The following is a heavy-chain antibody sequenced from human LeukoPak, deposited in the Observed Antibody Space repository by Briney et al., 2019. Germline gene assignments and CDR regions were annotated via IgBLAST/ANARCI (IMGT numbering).Heavy chain of an antibody. CDR1: GYSFADYY. J-gene: IGHJ5*02. V-gene: IGHV1-2*02. CDR3: ATNILVRDIINWFDP. Sequence: ASVKVSCKASGYSFADYYMHWLRQAPGQGLEWMGWIKPNSGGTRSAQKFQGRVTMTRDTSISTAYMELSSLRYDDTAVYYCATNILVRDIINWFDPWGQGTLVTVSS. CDR2: IKPNSGGT. D-gene: IGHD3-10*01.